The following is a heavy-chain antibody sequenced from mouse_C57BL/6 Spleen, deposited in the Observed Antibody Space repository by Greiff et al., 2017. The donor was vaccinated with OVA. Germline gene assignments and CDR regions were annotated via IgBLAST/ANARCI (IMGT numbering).Heavy chain of an antibody. V-gene: IGHV7-3*01. CDR3: ARWSYFDY. J-gene: IGHJ2*01. CDR1: GFTFTDYY. Sequence: EVNVVESGGGLVQPGGSLSLSCAASGFTFTDYYMSWVRQPPGTALEWLGFIRNKANGYTTEYSASVKGRFTISRDNSQSILYLQMNALRAEDSATYYCARWSYFDYWGQGTTLTVSS. CDR2: IRNKANGYTT.